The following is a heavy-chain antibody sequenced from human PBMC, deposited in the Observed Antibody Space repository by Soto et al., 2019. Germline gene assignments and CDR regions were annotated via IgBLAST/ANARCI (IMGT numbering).Heavy chain of an antibody. J-gene: IGHJ6*02. V-gene: IGHV5-51*01. CDR3: ARSQAGLDV. CDR1: GFRFSTYW. Sequence: EGQLVQSGAEVKKPGESLQISCQGSGFRFSTYWITWVRQKPGKGLEWMGVIFPGSSETRYGPSFQGHVTISADTSLGIAYLHWSSLGASDTAMYYCARSQAGLDVWGQGTFVTVSS. CDR2: IFPGSSET.